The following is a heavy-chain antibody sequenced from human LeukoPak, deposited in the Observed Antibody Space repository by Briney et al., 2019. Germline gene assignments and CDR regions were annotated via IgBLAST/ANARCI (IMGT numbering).Heavy chain of an antibody. CDR2: INHSGST. Sequence: KSSETLSLTCAVYGGSFSGYYWSWIRQPPGKGLEWIGEINHSGSTNYNPSLKSRVTISVDTSKNQFSLKLSSVTAADTAVYYCASRGRGVAKRYYYYYMDVWDKGTTVTVSS. D-gene: IGHD3-10*01. J-gene: IGHJ6*03. CDR1: GGSFSGYY. V-gene: IGHV4-34*01. CDR3: ASRGRGVAKRYYYYYMDV.